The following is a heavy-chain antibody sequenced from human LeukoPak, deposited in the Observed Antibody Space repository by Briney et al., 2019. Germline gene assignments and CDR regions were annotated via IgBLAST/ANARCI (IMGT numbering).Heavy chain of an antibody. CDR1: GFTFSNYW. V-gene: IGHV3-7*01. J-gene: IGHJ6*02. Sequence: GGSLRLSCAASGFTFSNYWMSWVRQAPGKGLEWVANIKQDGDEQYYVDSVRGRFTISRGNAKNSLYLQMNSLRAEDTAVYYCARLAPDGYNFRGMDVWGQGTTVTVSS. CDR3: ARLAPDGYNFRGMDV. D-gene: IGHD5-24*01. CDR2: IKQDGDEQ.